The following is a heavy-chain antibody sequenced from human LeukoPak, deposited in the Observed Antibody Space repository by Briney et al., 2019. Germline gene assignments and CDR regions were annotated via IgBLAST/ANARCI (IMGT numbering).Heavy chain of an antibody. CDR2: IYKNGST. Sequence: SEDLSLTCTVSGGSIRSYLWGWVRPPPGKGLEWIWYIYKNGSTNYNPSLKSRVTISVDTSKNQFSLKLSSVTAADTAVYYCASSSLQYYYDSSGYYALDYWGQGTLVTVSS. CDR1: GGSIRSYL. CDR3: ASSSLQYYYDSSGYYALDY. J-gene: IGHJ4*02. D-gene: IGHD3-22*01. V-gene: IGHV4-59*01.